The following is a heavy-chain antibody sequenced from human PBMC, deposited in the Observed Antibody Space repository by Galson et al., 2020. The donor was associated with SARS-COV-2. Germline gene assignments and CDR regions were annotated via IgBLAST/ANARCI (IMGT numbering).Heavy chain of an antibody. CDR2: IYPGDSDT. CDR1: GYSFTSYW. Sequence: GESLKISCKGSGYSFTSYWIGWVRQMPGKGLEWMGIIYPGDSDTRYSPSFQGQVTISADKSISTAYLQWSSLKASDTAMYYCARCRSGVWFGEFNWFDPWGQGTLVTVSS. J-gene: IGHJ5*02. D-gene: IGHD3-10*01. V-gene: IGHV5-51*01. CDR3: ARCRSGVWFGEFNWFDP.